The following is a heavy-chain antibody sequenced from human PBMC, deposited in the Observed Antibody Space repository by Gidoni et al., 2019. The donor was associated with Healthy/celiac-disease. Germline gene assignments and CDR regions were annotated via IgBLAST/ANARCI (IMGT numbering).Heavy chain of an antibody. V-gene: IGHV3-21*01. D-gene: IGHD3-3*01. CDR1: GFTFSSYS. Sequence: EVQLVASGGGLVKPGGSLRLSCAASGFTFSSYSMHWVRQAPGKGLEWVSSISSSSSYIYYADSVKGRFTISRDNAKNSLYLQMNSLRAEDTAVYYCARDRSFLKPGTSQGYYFDYWGQGTLVTVSS. CDR2: ISSSSSYI. CDR3: ARDRSFLKPGTSQGYYFDY. J-gene: IGHJ4*02.